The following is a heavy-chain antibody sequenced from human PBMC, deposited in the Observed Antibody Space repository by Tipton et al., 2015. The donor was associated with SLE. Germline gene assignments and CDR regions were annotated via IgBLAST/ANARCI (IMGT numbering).Heavy chain of an antibody. V-gene: IGHV1-2*06. D-gene: IGHD3-22*01. CDR3: AIGLTLLVVKDGFDV. J-gene: IGHJ3*01. CDR1: GYTFTGHY. Sequence: QLVQSGAEVKKPGASVKVSCKASGYTFTGHYIHWVRQAPGQGLEWVGRINPNTGNTNYPQKVQGRVTMTRDTAISTAYMELSRLRTDDTAVYYCAIGLTLLVVKDGFDVWGQGTMVTVSS. CDR2: INPNTGNT.